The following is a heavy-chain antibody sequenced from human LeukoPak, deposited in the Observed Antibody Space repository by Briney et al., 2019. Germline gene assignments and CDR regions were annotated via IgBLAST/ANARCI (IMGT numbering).Heavy chain of an antibody. Sequence: SETLSLNCTVSGGSISSYYWSWIRQPPGKGLEWIGYIYYSGSTNYNPSLKSRVTISVDTSKNQFSLKLSSVTAADTAVYYCARMKLTGFNYYYYGMDVWGQGTTVTVSS. CDR2: IYYSGST. CDR3: ARMKLTGFNYYYYGMDV. D-gene: IGHD7-27*01. V-gene: IGHV4-59*01. J-gene: IGHJ6*02. CDR1: GGSISSYY.